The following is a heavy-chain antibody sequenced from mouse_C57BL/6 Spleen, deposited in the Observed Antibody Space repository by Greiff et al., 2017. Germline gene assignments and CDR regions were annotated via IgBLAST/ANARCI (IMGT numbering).Heavy chain of an antibody. D-gene: IGHD2-2*01. Sequence: DVHLVESGPGLVKPSQSLSLTCSVTGYSITSGYYWNWIRQFPGNKLEWMGYISYDGSNNYNPSLKNRISITRDTSKNQFFLKLNSLTTEDTATYYCAVMVTTWGGYAIDYWGQGTSVTVSS. V-gene: IGHV3-6*01. CDR3: AVMVTTWGGYAIDY. CDR2: ISYDGSN. CDR1: GYSITSGYY. J-gene: IGHJ4*01.